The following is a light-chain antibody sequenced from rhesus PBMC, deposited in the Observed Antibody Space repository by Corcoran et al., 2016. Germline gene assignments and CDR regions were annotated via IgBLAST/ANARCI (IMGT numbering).Light chain of an antibody. J-gene: IGKJ2*01. CDR3: QHGYGTPYS. CDR1: ENVNNY. V-gene: IGKV1-74*01. Sequence: DIQMTQSPSSPAASVGDRVTLTCRASENVNNYLNWYQQKPGKAPKLLSYKASTLQSGVPSRFSGNGSGTYYTFTISSLQPEDVATYYCQHGYGTPYSFGQGTKVEIK. CDR2: KAS.